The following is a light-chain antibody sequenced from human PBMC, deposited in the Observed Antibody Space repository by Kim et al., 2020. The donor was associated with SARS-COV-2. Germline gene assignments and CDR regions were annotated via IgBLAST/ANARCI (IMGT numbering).Light chain of an antibody. CDR1: KLGDKN. CDR3: QAWDTSAAFSVV. J-gene: IGLJ2*01. V-gene: IGLV3-1*01. CDR2: QNN. Sequence: PGQTASITCSGDKLGDKNSCWYQQKPGQSPVLVIYQNNKRPSGIPERFSGSNSGNTATLTSSGTQAMDEADYYCQAWDTSAAFSVVFGGGTQLTVL.